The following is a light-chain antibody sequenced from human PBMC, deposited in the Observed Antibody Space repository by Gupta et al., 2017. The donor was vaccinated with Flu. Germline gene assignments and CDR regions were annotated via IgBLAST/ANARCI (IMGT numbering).Light chain of an antibody. CDR3: QQRSNWPLT. Sequence: EIVLTQSPATLSLSPGERVPLSCRSSQTINNFLAWYQQRPGQVPRLLISDASNRTTVIPPRFSGSGSGTDFTLTINSLTPEDVAVYYCQQRSNWPLTFGGGTKVEIK. CDR1: QTINNF. CDR2: DAS. J-gene: IGKJ4*01. V-gene: IGKV3-11*01.